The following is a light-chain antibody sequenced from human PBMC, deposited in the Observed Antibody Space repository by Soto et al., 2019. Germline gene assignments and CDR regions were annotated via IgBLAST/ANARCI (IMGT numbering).Light chain of an antibody. V-gene: IGKV1-5*03. J-gene: IGKJ2*01. CDR2: KAT. CDR1: QRLTTW. Sequence: DIQMTQSPSTRSASLGDRVTITCRASQRLTTWLARYQQKTGKDPKLLIYKATNLQSGVPSRFSGSGSGTEFSLVICSLQPDDFATYYCQCYNDYQYIFGQGTKMEIK. CDR3: QCYNDYQYI.